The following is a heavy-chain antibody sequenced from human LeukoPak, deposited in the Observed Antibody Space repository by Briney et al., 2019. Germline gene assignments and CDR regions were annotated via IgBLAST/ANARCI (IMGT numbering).Heavy chain of an antibody. Sequence: GGSLRLSCAASGFTFSDYWMSWVRQAPGKGLEWVAHIKPDGSDKYYGDSVKGRFTISRDNAKDSLYLQMNSLRVEDTAMYYCARAPPDFRGQGTLVTVSS. V-gene: IGHV3-7*01. CDR2: IKPDGSDK. J-gene: IGHJ4*02. CDR3: ARAPPDF. CDR1: GFTFSDYW.